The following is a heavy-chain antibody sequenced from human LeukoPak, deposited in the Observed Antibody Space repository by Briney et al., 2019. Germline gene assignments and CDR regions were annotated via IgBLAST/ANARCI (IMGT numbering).Heavy chain of an antibody. CDR1: GYSFTSYW. CDR3: GRAGFDY. V-gene: IGHV5-51*01. J-gene: IGHJ4*02. CDR2: IYPSDSST. Sequence: GEALKISCKTSGYSFTSYWIGWVRQMPGKGLEWRGIIYPSDSSTIYSPSFQGQVTISADKSITTAYLQWSSLKASDSAIYYCGRAGFDYWAQGTLVTVSS. D-gene: IGHD1-14*01.